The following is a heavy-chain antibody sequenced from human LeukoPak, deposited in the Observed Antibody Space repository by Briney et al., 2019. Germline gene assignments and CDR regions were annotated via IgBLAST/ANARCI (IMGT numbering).Heavy chain of an antibody. CDR2: IYYTGST. Sequence: SETLSLTCTVSGGSISSGGYFWRWIRQHPEEGLEWIGYIYYTGSTYYNPSLDSQSTISLDTSRTQFSLKLSSVTAADTAVYYCARVTFCGAVCRFGGGLDISGQGIMVTVFS. CDR1: GGSISSGGYF. CDR3: ARVTFCGAVCRFGGGLDI. J-gene: IGHJ3*02. D-gene: IGHD2-21*02. V-gene: IGHV4-31*01.